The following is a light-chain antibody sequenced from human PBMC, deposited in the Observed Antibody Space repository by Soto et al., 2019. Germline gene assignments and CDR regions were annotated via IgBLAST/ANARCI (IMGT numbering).Light chain of an antibody. CDR1: SSNIGAGYD. Sequence: QSVLTQPPSVSGAPGQRVTISCTGSSSNIGAGYDVTWYQQLPGTAPKLLIYVNSNRPSGVPDRFSGSKSGTSASLAITGLQAEDEADYYCQSYDSSPHVVFGGGTQLTVL. CDR2: VNS. V-gene: IGLV1-40*01. J-gene: IGLJ2*01. CDR3: QSYDSSPHVV.